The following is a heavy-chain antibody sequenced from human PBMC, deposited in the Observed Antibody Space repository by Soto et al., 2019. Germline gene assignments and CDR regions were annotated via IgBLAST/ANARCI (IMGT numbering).Heavy chain of an antibody. Sequence: QVQLQESGPGLVKPSQTLSLTCTVSGGSISSGGYYWSWIRQHPGKGLEWIGYIYYSGSTYYNPSLKSRVTISVDTSKNPFSLKLSSVTAADTAVYYCARGSLEWLPYGMDVWGQGTTVTVSS. CDR3: ARGSLEWLPYGMDV. J-gene: IGHJ6*02. V-gene: IGHV4-31*03. CDR2: IYYSGST. CDR1: GGSISSGGYY. D-gene: IGHD3-3*01.